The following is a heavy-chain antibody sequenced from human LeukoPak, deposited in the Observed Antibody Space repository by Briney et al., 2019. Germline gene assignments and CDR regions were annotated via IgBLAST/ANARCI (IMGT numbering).Heavy chain of an antibody. Sequence: SLRLSCKATGYTFDEYDMVCVRHAPGKGLEWVSGISWNSGSIGYADSVKGRFTISRDNAKNSLYLQMNSLRAEDTALYYCAKSLGHRDSDIVVVVAGFDYWGQGTLVTVSS. CDR3: AKSLGHRDSDIVVVVAGFDY. CDR1: GYTFDEYD. D-gene: IGHD2-15*01. CDR2: ISWNSGSI. J-gene: IGHJ4*02. V-gene: IGHV3-9*01.